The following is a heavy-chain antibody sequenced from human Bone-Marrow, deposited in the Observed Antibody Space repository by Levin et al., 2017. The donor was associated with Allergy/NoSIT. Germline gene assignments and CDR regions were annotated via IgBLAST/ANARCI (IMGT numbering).Heavy chain of an antibody. CDR2: ISYDGSNK. Sequence: GGSLRLSCAASGFTFSSYGMHWVRQAPGKGLEWVAVISYDGSNKYYADSVKGRFTISRDNSKNTLYLQMNSLRAEDTAVYYCAKTLGYCSGGSCYGYWGQGTLVTVSS. V-gene: IGHV3-30*18. J-gene: IGHJ4*02. D-gene: IGHD2-15*01. CDR1: GFTFSSYG. CDR3: AKTLGYCSGGSCYGY.